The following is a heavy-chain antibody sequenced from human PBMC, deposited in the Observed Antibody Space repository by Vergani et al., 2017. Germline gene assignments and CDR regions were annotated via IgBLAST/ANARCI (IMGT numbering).Heavy chain of an antibody. CDR3: VRARCSGPCFMSNWFDS. V-gene: IGHV3-74*01. D-gene: IGHD5-12*01. CDR2: IKSDGSIT. CDR1: GFSFSGYW. J-gene: IGHJ5*01. Sequence: EVQLVESGGGLIHPGGSLRLSCEGSGFSFSGYWMHWVRQSPEKGLVWVSRIKSDGSITNYADSVKGRFTISSDNAKNTLYLEMNSLRGDDTAIYYCVRARCSGPCFMSNWFDSWGQGTLVTVSS.